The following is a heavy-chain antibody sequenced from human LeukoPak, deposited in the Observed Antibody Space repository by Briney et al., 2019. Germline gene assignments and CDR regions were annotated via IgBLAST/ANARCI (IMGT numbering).Heavy chain of an antibody. V-gene: IGHV4-30-4*01. Sequence: PSQTLSLTCTISDVSITSGDFYWSWIRQPPGKGLEWVGFSYYSGGTYYNPSLKSRVTISLDTSKNRFSLRLTSVTAADTAVYYCAGCGDFDYWGQGTLVTVSS. CDR1: DVSITSGDFY. CDR2: SYYSGGT. CDR3: AGCGDFDY. D-gene: IGHD4-17*01. J-gene: IGHJ4*02.